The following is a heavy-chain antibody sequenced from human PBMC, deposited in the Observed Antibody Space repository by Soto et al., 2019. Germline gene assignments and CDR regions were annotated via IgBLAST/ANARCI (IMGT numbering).Heavy chain of an antibody. V-gene: IGHV1-2*02. CDR3: AREASAVISLDY. D-gene: IGHD6-19*01. CDR1: GYTFTAYS. J-gene: IGHJ4*02. Sequence: ASVKVSCKASGYTFTAYSMHWVRQAPGQGLEWVGWFNPNSGDTIYAQRFQGRVTLTRDTSIGTAYMELYSLTSDDTAVYYCAREASAVISLDYWGQGTLVTVYS. CDR2: FNPNSGDT.